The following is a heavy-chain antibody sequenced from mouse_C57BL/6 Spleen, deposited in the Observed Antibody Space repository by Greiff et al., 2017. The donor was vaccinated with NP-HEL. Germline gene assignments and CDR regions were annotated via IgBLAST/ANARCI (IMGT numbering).Heavy chain of an antibody. CDR3: ARTCHGITGGYFDY. CDR2: INPNNGGT. V-gene: IGHV1-26*01. Sequence: EVQLQQSGPELVKPGASVKISCKASGYTFTDYYMNWVKQSHGKSLEWIGDINPNNGGTSYNQKFKGKATLTVDKSSSTAYMELRSLTSEDSAVYYCARTCHGITGGYFDYWGQGTTLTVSS. D-gene: IGHD2-4*01. CDR1: GYTFTDYY. J-gene: IGHJ2*01.